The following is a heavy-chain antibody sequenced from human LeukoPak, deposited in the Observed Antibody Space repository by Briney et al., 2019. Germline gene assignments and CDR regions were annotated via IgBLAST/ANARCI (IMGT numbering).Heavy chain of an antibody. CDR2: ISGSGGST. CDR1: GFTFSSYA. CDR3: AKDGVYYDSSGYQDY. Sequence: GGSLRLSCAASGFTFSSYAMSWVRQAPGKGLEWVSAISGSGGSTYYADSVKGRFTISRDNSKNTLYLQMNSLRAKDTAVYYCAKDGVYYDSSGYQDYWGQGTLVTVSS. D-gene: IGHD3-22*01. J-gene: IGHJ4*02. V-gene: IGHV3-23*01.